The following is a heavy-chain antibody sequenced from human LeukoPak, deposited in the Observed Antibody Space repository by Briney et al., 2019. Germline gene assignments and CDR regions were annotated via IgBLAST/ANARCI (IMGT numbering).Heavy chain of an antibody. CDR1: GYSSGNCR. CDR3: ATGYLSGGGELDF. Sequence: GESILFSGPCSGYSSGNCRIGWGRQLPGKGLEWMGIIYPGDSDTTYSPSFQGQVTISADKSISTAYLQWSSLKASDTAIYYSATGYLSGGGELDFWGQGTMVSVSS. V-gene: IGHV5-51*01. CDR2: IYPGDSDT. D-gene: IGHD6-19*01. J-gene: IGHJ3*01.